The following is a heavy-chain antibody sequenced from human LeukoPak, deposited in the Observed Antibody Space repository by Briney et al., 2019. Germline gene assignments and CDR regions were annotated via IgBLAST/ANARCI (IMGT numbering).Heavy chain of an antibody. V-gene: IGHV3-74*01. D-gene: IGHD6-19*01. CDR2: INSDGSST. CDR3: ARVPSSGWEGSVDY. CDR1: GFTFSSYW. J-gene: IGHJ4*02. Sequence: GGSLRLSCAASGFTFSSYWMHWVRQAPGKGLVWVSRINSDGSSTNYADSVKGRFTISRDNAKNTLYLQMNSLRAEDTAVYYCARVPSSGWEGSVDYWGQGTLVTVSS.